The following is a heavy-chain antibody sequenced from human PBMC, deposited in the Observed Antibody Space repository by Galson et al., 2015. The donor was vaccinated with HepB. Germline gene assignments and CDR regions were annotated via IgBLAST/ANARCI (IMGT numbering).Heavy chain of an antibody. D-gene: IGHD1-26*01. CDR1: GYTFTSYG. V-gene: IGHV1-18*01. J-gene: IGHJ4*02. CDR3: ARAPGMEQNGYFDY. Sequence: SVKVSCKASGYTFTSYGISWVRQAPGQGLEWMGWISAYNGNTNYAQKLQGRVTMTTDTSTSTAYMELRSLRSDDTAVYYCARAPGMEQNGYFDYWGQGTLVTVSS. CDR2: ISAYNGNT.